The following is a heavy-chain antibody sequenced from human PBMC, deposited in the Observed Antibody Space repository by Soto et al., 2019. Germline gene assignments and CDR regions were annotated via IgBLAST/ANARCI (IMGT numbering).Heavy chain of an antibody. V-gene: IGHV4-39*01. CDR2: IYYSGST. CDR1: GGSISSSSYY. CDR3: ATGSGGY. J-gene: IGHJ4*02. Sequence: LSLTCTVSGGSISSSSYYWGWIRQPPGKGLEWIGSIYYSGSTYYNPSLKSRVTISVDTSKNQFSLKLSSVTAADTAVYYCATGSGGYWGQGTLVTVSS. D-gene: IGHD3-10*01.